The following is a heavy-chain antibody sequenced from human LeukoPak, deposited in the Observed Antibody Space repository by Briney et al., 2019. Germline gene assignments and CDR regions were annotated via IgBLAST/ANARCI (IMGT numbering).Heavy chain of an antibody. Sequence: PGGSLRLSCAASGFTFSSYAMSWVRQAPGKGLEWVSVISGSGGNTYYGDSVKGRFTISRDNAKNSLYLQMNSLRPEDTALYYCAKNELGPFDIWGQGTMVTVSS. CDR1: GFTFSSYA. J-gene: IGHJ3*02. D-gene: IGHD1-1*01. V-gene: IGHV3-23*01. CDR3: AKNELGPFDI. CDR2: ISGSGGNT.